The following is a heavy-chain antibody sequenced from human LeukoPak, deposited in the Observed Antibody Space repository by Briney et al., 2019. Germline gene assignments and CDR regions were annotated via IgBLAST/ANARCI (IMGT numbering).Heavy chain of an antibody. CDR3: ASRFGELYLDP. J-gene: IGHJ5*02. CDR2: MNPNSGNT. CDR1: GYTFTSYD. V-gene: IGHV1-8*01. D-gene: IGHD3-10*01. Sequence: ASVKVSCKASGYTFTSYDINWVRQATGQGLEWMVWMNPNSGNTGYAQKFQGRVTMTRNTSISTAYMELSSLRSEDTAVYYCASRFGELYLDPWGQGTLVTVSS.